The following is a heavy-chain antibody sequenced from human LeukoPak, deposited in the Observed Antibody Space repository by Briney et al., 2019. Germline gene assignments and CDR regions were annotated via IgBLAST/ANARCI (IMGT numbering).Heavy chain of an antibody. Sequence: PGGSLRLSCAASGFTFSDYYMSWIRQAPGKGLEWVSYISSSSSYNNYADSVKGRFTISRDNAKNSLYLQMNSLRAEDTAVYYCAREKGSGSTRFDYWGQGTLVTASA. CDR1: GFTFSDYY. D-gene: IGHD6-19*01. J-gene: IGHJ4*02. V-gene: IGHV3-11*05. CDR2: ISSSSSYN. CDR3: AREKGSGSTRFDY.